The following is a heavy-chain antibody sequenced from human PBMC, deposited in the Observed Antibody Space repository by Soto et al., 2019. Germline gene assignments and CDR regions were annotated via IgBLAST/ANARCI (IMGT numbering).Heavy chain of an antibody. J-gene: IGHJ4*02. V-gene: IGHV2-5*02. CDR1: GFSLSTSGVG. CDR3: AHLTYYDFWSGYHPFDY. Sequence: QITLKESGPTLVKPTQTLTLTCTFSGFSLSTSGVGVGWIRQPPGKAPEWLALIYWDDDKRYSPSLKSRLTITKDTSKNQVVLTMTNMDPVDTATYYCAHLTYYDFWSGYHPFDYWGQGTLVTVSS. D-gene: IGHD3-3*01. CDR2: IYWDDDK.